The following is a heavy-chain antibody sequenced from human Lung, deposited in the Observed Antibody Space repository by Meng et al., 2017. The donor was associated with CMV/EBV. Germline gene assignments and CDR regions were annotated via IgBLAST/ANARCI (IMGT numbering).Heavy chain of an antibody. CDR2: VYYTGGT. D-gene: IGHD5-18*01. CDR3: ARGSNTAMAYFDS. V-gene: IGHV4-30-4*01. J-gene: IGHJ4*02. CDR1: GGSITGGDYY. Sequence: LQGSGPGLVKASQTLSLTCTVSGGSITGGDYYWSWIRQPPGKGLEWIGCVYYTGGTYDNPSLKSRLSMSVDTSNNQFFLNLTSVTAADTAFYFCARGSNTAMAYFDSWGLGTLVTVSS.